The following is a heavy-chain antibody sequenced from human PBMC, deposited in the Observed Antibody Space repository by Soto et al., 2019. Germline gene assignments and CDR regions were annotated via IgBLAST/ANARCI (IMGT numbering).Heavy chain of an antibody. J-gene: IGHJ6*02. D-gene: IGHD3-10*01. V-gene: IGHV1-18*01. CDR2: ISAYNGNT. CDR3: ARHRRYGSGSYYDYYYYCMDV. CDR1: GYTFTSYG. Sequence: ASVKVSCKASGYTFTSYGISWVRQAPGQGLEWMGWISAYNGNTNYAQKIQGRVTMTTDTSTSTAYMELRSLRSDDTAVYYCARHRRYGSGSYYDYYYYCMDVWGQGTTVTVSS.